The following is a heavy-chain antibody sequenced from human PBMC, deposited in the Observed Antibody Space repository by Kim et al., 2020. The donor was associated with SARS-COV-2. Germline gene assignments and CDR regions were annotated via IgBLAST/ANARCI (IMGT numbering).Heavy chain of an antibody. Sequence: GGSLRLSCAASGFTFSSYAMSWVRQAPGKGLEWVSAISGSGGSTYYADSVKGRFTISRDNSKNTLYLQMNSLRAEDTAVYYCAKSYYYDSSGYYGGLVDYWGQGTLVTVSS. V-gene: IGHV3-23*01. CDR3: AKSYYYDSSGYYGGLVDY. D-gene: IGHD3-22*01. CDR1: GFTFSSYA. CDR2: ISGSGGST. J-gene: IGHJ4*02.